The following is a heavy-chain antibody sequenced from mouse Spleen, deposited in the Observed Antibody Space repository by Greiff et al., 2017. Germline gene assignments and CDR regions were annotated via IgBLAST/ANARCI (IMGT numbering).Heavy chain of an antibody. CDR1: GYSITSGYY. D-gene: IGHD1-1*01. J-gene: IGHJ2*01. Sequence: DVKLQESGPGLVKPSQSLSLTCSVTGYSITSGYYWNWIRQFPGNKLEWMGYISYDGSNNYNPSLKNRISITRDTSKNQFFLKLNSVTTEDTATYYCARDYYGSLYYFDYWGQGTTLTVSS. CDR2: ISYDGSN. V-gene: IGHV3-6*01. CDR3: ARDYYGSLYYFDY.